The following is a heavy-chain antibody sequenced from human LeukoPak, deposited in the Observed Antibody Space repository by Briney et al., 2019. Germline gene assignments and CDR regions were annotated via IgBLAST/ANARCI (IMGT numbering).Heavy chain of an antibody. CDR3: ARDRAVANIGQLTPFHY. V-gene: IGHV3-48*04. CDR1: GFPFSRYG. CDR2: INTNGNSI. Sequence: GSLRLSFSASGFPFSRYGMPWVRQAPGKGPGWLSFINTNGNSIYYADSVRGRFTISRDDAKNSLYLQINSLRAEDTAVYYCARDRAVANIGQLTPFHYCGQGTLVTVSS. D-gene: IGHD6-19*01. J-gene: IGHJ4*02.